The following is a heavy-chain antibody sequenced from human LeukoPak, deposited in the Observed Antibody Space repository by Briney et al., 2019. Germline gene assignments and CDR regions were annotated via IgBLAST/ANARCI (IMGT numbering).Heavy chain of an antibody. CDR3: TRGSYYDILTGYYY. J-gene: IGHJ4*02. D-gene: IGHD3-9*01. Sequence: PGGSLRLSCTASGFTFGDYAMSWVRQAPGKGLEWVGFVRSKAYGGTTEYAASVKGRFTISRDDSKSIAYLQMNSLKTEDTAVYYCTRGSYYDILTGYYYWGQGTLVTVSS. CDR2: VRSKAYGGTT. V-gene: IGHV3-49*04. CDR1: GFTFGDYA.